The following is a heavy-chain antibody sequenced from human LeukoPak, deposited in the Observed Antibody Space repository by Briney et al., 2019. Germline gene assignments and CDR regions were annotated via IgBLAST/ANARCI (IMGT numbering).Heavy chain of an antibody. Sequence: GGSLRLSCAASGFTFSSYWMSWVRQAPEKGLEWVANIKQDGSEKYYVDSVKGRFTISRDNAKNSLYLQMNSLRAEDTAVYYCARENYGSGSYFDYWGQGTLVTVSS. D-gene: IGHD3-10*01. V-gene: IGHV3-7*01. CDR2: IKQDGSEK. J-gene: IGHJ4*02. CDR1: GFTFSSYW. CDR3: ARENYGSGSYFDY.